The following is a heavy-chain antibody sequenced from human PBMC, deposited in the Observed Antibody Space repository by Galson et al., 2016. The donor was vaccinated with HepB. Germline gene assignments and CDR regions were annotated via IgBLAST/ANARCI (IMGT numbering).Heavy chain of an antibody. J-gene: IGHJ3*01. CDR3: ARSPEDNYARDAFDV. Sequence: CAISGDSVSKNTLTWHWIRQSPSRGLEWLGRTYYRAKWYNDYAESVKGRITITSETPENQFSLRLTSVTPEDTAVYFCARSPEDNYARDAFDVWGQGTVVTVS. CDR1: GDSVSKNTLT. V-gene: IGHV6-1*01. D-gene: IGHD2-2*01. CDR2: TYYRAKWYN.